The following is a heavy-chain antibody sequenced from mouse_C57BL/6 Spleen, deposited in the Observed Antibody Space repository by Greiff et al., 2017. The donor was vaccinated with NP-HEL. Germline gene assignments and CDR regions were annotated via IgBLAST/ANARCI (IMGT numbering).Heavy chain of an antibody. J-gene: IGHJ2*01. CDR2: IYPGDGDT. D-gene: IGHD2-2*01. V-gene: IGHV1-80*01. Sequence: QVQLQQSGAELVKPGASVKISCKASGYAFSSYWMNWVKQRPGKGLEWIGQIYPGDGDTNYNGKFKGKATLTADKSSSTAYMQLSSLTSEDSAVYFCARHYGYDGRPHFDYWGQGTTLTVSS. CDR3: ARHYGYDGRPHFDY. CDR1: GYAFSSYW.